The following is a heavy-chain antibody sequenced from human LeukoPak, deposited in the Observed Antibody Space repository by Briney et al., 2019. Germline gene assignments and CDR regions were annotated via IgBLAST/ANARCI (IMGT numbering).Heavy chain of an antibody. CDR3: ASGIQRRLSWFFDL. J-gene: IGHJ2*01. Sequence: PGGSLRLSCAASGFRFSDYYMTWIRQAPGKGPEWVAYISSPGTTLYYVDSVKGRFTISRDNAKNSMYLQMNSLRAEDTAVYYCASGIQRRLSWFFDLWGRGTQVIVSS. V-gene: IGHV3-11*01. CDR2: ISSPGTTL. D-gene: IGHD5-18*01. CDR1: GFRFSDYY.